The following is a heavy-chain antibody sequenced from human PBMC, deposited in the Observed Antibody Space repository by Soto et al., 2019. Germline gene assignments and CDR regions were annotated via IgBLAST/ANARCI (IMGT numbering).Heavy chain of an antibody. CDR2: ISGRGTNT. Sequence: QPVGSLRLSCAASGSISSTTSLSWVRQAPGKGLEWVSTISGRGTNTYYADSVKGRFIISRDNLKNTVNLQMNSLGVEDTAIYDCATSFRYFDNWGQGTRVTVSS. J-gene: IGHJ4*02. V-gene: IGHV3-23*01. CDR3: ATSFRYFDN. CDR1: GSISSTTS. D-gene: IGHD3-16*01.